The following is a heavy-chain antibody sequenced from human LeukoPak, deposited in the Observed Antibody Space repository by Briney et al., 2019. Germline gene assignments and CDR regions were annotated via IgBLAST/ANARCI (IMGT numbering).Heavy chain of an antibody. D-gene: IGHD6-19*01. CDR2: ISSSGSTI. V-gene: IGHV3-11*04. Sequence: GGSLRLSCAASGFTFSDYYMSWIRQAPGKGLEWVSYISSSGSTIYYADSVKGRFTISRDSAKNSLYLQMNSLRAEDTAVYYCAREEIPSSGWYWGAFDYWGQGTLVTVSS. J-gene: IGHJ4*02. CDR3: AREEIPSSGWYWGAFDY. CDR1: GFTFSDYY.